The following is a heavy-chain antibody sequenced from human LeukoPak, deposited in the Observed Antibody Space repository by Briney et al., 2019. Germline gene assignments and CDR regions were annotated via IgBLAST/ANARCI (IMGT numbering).Heavy chain of an antibody. CDR3: ARPQVNDYGDCGI. V-gene: IGHV3-21*01. CDR1: GFTFSSYS. J-gene: IGHJ3*02. CDR2: ISSSSSYSYT. D-gene: IGHD4-17*01. Sequence: GGSLRLSCAASGFTFSSYSMHWVRQAPGKGLGWVSSISSSSSYSYTYYADSVKGRFTISRDNAKNSLLLQMNSLRAEDTAVYYCARPQVNDYGDCGIWGQGTMVAVSS.